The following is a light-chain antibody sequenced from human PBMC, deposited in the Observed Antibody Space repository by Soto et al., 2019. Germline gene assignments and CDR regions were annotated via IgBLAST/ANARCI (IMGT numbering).Light chain of an antibody. CDR2: DVS. V-gene: IGKV3-11*01. Sequence: EVVLTQSPATLSLSPGERATLSCRASQSVTKYLAWYQQKPGQALRLLIYDVSKRATGIPARFSGSGSETDFTLTISSLEPGDFAVYYCQQYDSSPRTFGQGTKVEIK. CDR3: QQYDSSPRT. J-gene: IGKJ1*01. CDR1: QSVTKY.